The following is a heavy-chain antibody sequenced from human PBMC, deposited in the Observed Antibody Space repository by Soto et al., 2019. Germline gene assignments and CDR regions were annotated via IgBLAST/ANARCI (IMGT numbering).Heavy chain of an antibody. CDR3: ARPDYTNGVWYHTYDI. D-gene: IGHD2-8*01. V-gene: IGHV5-51*01. J-gene: IGHJ3*02. CDR2: INPGDSDI. CDR1: EYTFTAYL. Sequence: XESLKISWQGFEYTFTAYLVVWVRQMPGKGLEWMGIINPGDSDIRYSPSFQGQVTISADKSINTAYLQWSSLKASDTAMYYCARPDYTNGVWYHTYDIWGQGTMVTVSS.